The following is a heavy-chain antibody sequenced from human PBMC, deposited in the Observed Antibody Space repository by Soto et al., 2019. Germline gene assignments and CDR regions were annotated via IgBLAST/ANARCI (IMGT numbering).Heavy chain of an antibody. Sequence: QVQLQQWGAGLLKPSETLSLTCAVYGGSFSGYYWSWIRQPPGKGLEWIGEINNSGSTNYNPSLTIRVTISVDTSKNQFSLKLSSVTAADTAVYYCARRYCSGGSCYSERFDYWGQGTLVTVSS. V-gene: IGHV4-34*01. J-gene: IGHJ4*02. D-gene: IGHD2-15*01. CDR2: INNSGST. CDR3: ARRYCSGGSCYSERFDY. CDR1: GGSFSGYY.